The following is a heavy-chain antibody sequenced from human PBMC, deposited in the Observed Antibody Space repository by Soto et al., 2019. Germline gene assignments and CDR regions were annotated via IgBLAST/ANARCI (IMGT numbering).Heavy chain of an antibody. J-gene: IGHJ4*02. V-gene: IGHV4-31*03. CDR1: GGSISSGVDY. CDR2: IYYSGST. Sequence: SETLSLTCTVSGGSISSGVDYWSWIRQHPGKGLEWIGYIYYSGSTYYNPSLKSRVSISIDTSKNQFSLKLSSVTAADTAVYYCATRGEQTYVFDYWGQGALVTVSS. CDR3: ATRGEQTYVFDY. D-gene: IGHD3-10*01.